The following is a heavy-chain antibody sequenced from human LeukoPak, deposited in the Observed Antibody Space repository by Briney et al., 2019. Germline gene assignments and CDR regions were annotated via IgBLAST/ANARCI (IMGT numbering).Heavy chain of an antibody. CDR1: GFTFSSYD. D-gene: IGHD5-18*01. V-gene: IGHV3-13*01. CDR3: ARGGISYSYGEPVHDYYFDY. CDR2: IGTTGDT. Sequence: PGGSLRLSCAASGFTFSSYDMHWVRQPTGKGLEWVSGIGTTGDTYYPGSVKGRFTISREDAKNSLYLQMTSLRAGDTAVYYCARGGISYSYGEPVHDYYFDYWGQGTLVTVSS. J-gene: IGHJ4*02.